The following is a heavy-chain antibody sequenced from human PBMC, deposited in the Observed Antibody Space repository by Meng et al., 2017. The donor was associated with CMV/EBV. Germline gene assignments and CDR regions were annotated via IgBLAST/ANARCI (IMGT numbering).Heavy chain of an antibody. CDR2: INPNSGGT. J-gene: IGHJ3*02. D-gene: IGHD5-24*01. CDR1: GYTFTGYY. Sequence: ASVKVSCKASGYTFTGYYMHWVRQAPGQGLEWMGWINPNSGGTNYAQKFQGRVTMTRDTSISTAYMELSRLRSDDTAVYYCARKSRWLTRGDAFDIWGQGTMDTVSS. CDR3: ARKSRWLTRGDAFDI. V-gene: IGHV1-2*02.